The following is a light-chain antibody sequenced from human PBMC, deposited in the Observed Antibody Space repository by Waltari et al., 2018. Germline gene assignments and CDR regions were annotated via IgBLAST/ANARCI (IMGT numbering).Light chain of an antibody. Sequence: EIVLTQSPGTLSLSPGERATLSCRASQSVGRYLAWYQQKPGQAPRLLIYDASTRATGXPDRFSGSXSXXXFSLTIXRLESXXXXVXYCQKYVNLPATFGQGTKVEIK. V-gene: IGKV3-20*01. CDR1: QSVGRY. J-gene: IGKJ1*01. CDR3: QKYVNLPAT. CDR2: DAS.